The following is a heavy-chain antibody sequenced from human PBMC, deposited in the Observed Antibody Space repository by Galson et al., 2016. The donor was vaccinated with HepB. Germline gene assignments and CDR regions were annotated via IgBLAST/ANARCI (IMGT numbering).Heavy chain of an antibody. J-gene: IGHJ4*02. CDR3: AKGHGLWGY. V-gene: IGHV3-23*01. CDR1: GFTFITYA. D-gene: IGHD3-16*01. CDR2: ISGSGGST. Sequence: SLRLSCAASGFTFITYAMSWVRQAPGKGLEWVSTISGSGGSTYYADSVKGRFTISRDNSKNTLYLQMNSLRAEDTAVYYCAKGHGLWGYWGQGTLVTLSS.